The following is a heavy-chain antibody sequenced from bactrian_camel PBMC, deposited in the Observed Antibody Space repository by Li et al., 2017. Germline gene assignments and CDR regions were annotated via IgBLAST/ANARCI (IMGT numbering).Heavy chain of an antibody. V-gene: IGHV3S10*01. J-gene: IGHJ4*01. D-gene: IGHD5*01. Sequence: VESGGGSVQAGRSLRLSCVASGETHMRYCLAWFRQAPGKEREGVASIDSDARTTYAETVKGRFTISYDNAKNSIDLQMNSLKPEDTAVYLCAAPWIGYFSCPWGRGTQVTVSS. CDR1: GETHMRYC. CDR3: AAPWIGYFSCP. CDR2: IDSDART.